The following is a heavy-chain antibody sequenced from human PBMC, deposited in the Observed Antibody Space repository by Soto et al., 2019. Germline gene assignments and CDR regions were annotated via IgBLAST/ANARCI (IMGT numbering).Heavy chain of an antibody. CDR2: ISYDGSNK. CDR3: AKDESIVGATRDYGMDV. V-gene: IGHV3-30*18. J-gene: IGHJ6*02. Sequence: QVQLVESGGGVVQPGRSLRLSCAASGFTFSSYSMHWVRQAPGKGLEWVAVISYDGSNKYYADSVKGRFTISRDNSKNTLYLQMNSLRAEDTAVYYCAKDESIVGATRDYGMDVWGQGTTVTVSS. D-gene: IGHD1-26*01. CDR1: GFTFSSYS.